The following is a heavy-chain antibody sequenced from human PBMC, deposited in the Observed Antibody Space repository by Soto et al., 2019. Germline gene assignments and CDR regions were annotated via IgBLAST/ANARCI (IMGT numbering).Heavy chain of an antibody. D-gene: IGHD6-19*01. V-gene: IGHV3-9*01. CDR3: AKDIAVAAHSGALDI. CDR1: GFTFDGHA. J-gene: IGHJ3*02. CDR2: ISWNSGSI. Sequence: EVQLLESGGGLVQPGRSLRLSCAASGFTFDGHAMNWVRQAPGKGLEWVSGISWNSGSIGYADSVKGRFTISRDNAKKALYMQMNSLRAQATALYYCAKDIAVAAHSGALDILCQGTMVGVAS.